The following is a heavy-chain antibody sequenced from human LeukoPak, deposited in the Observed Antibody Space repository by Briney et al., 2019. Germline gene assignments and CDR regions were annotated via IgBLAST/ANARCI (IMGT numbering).Heavy chain of an antibody. V-gene: IGHV4-59*01. J-gene: IGHJ6*03. CDR3: ARNRLNYYYMDV. Sequence: SGTLSLTCSVSGGSISSYYWNWIRQPPGKGLEWIGYIYSSGSTTYNPSLKSRVTISVDTSKNQFSLKLNSVTAADTAVYYCARNRLNYYYMDVWGKGTTVTVSS. CDR2: IYSSGST. CDR1: GGSISSYY. D-gene: IGHD3-16*02.